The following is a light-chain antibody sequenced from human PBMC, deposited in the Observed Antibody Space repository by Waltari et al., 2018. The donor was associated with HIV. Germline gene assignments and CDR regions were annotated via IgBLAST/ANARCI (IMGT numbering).Light chain of an antibody. Sequence: EIVMTQTPPFLSVAPGQAASIPCKSSETLLQSDGKTYFYWYVQKTGQPPPLLLYEVSNRFTGVPDRFIGSGSGTDFTLILSRVEAEDVGVCYCMQSAQFPLTFGGGTKVEIK. CDR1: ETLLQSDGKTY. CDR3: MQSAQFPLT. J-gene: IGKJ4*01. V-gene: IGKV2D-29*01. CDR2: EVS.